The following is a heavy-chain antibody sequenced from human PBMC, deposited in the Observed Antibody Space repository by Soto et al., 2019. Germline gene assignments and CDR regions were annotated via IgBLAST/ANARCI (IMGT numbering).Heavy chain of an antibody. Sequence: GGSLRLSCAASGFTFSSYGMHGVRQAPGKGLEWVAVISYDGSNKYYADSVKGRFTISRDNSKNTLYLQMNSLRAEDTAVYYCAKGPHSGYDSLYYFDYWGQGTLVTVSS. CDR2: ISYDGSNK. CDR1: GFTFSSYG. CDR3: AKGPHSGYDSLYYFDY. D-gene: IGHD5-12*01. V-gene: IGHV3-30*18. J-gene: IGHJ4*02.